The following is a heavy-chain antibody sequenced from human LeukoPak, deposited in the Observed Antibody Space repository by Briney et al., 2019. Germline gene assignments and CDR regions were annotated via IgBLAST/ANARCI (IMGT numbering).Heavy chain of an antibody. CDR3: ARDSDYDSSGYYFN. CDR1: GATFSSYA. CDR2: IIPIFGIA. V-gene: IGHV1-69*04. D-gene: IGHD3-22*01. J-gene: IGHJ4*02. Sequence: SVKLSCKASGATFSSYAISWVRQAPGPGLEWMGRIIPIFGIANYAQKFQGRVTITADKSTTTAYMELSSLRSEDTAVYYCARDSDYDSSGYYFNWGQGTLVTVSS.